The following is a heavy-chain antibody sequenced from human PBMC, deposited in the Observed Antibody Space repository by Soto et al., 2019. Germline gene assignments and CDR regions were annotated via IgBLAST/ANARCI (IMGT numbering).Heavy chain of an antibody. D-gene: IGHD6-19*01. Sequence: GGSLRLSCSASGFTFSSYAMHWVRQAPGKGLEYVSAISSNGGSTYYADPVKGRFTISRDNSKNTLYLQMSSLRAEDTAVYYCVKPGYSSGWYTAFGWFDPWGQGTLVTVSS. V-gene: IGHV3-64D*06. CDR3: VKPGYSSGWYTAFGWFDP. CDR2: ISSNGGST. CDR1: GFTFSSYA. J-gene: IGHJ5*02.